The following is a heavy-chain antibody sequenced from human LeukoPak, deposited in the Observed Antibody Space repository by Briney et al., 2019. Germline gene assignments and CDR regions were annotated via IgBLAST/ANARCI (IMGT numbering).Heavy chain of an antibody. V-gene: IGHV4-31*03. CDR1: GGSISSGGYY. D-gene: IGHD6-13*01. J-gene: IGHJ6*02. Sequence: SETLSLTCTVSGGSISSGGYYWSWIRQHPGKGLEWTGYIYYSGSTYYNPSLKSRVTISVDTSKNQFSLKLSSVTAADTAVYYCARLGPQQQHYGMDVWGQGTTVTVSS. CDR2: IYYSGST. CDR3: ARLGPQQQHYGMDV.